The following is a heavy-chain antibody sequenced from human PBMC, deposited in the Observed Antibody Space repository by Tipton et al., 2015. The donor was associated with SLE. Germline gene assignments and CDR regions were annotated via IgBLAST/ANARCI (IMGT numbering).Heavy chain of an antibody. CDR2: IYHSGST. V-gene: IGHV4-38-2*02. Sequence: TLSLTCTVSGYSISSGYYWGWIRQPPGKGLEWIGSIYHSGSTYYNPSLKSRVTISVDTSKNQFTLKLRSVTAADTAVYYCASGGGIRFLEWDYYYMDVWGKGSTVTVSS. J-gene: IGHJ6*03. CDR1: GYSISSGYY. D-gene: IGHD3-3*01. CDR3: ASGGGIRFLEWDYYYMDV.